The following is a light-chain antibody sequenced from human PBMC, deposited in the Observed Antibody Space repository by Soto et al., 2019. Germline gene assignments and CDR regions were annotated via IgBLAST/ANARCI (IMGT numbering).Light chain of an antibody. V-gene: IGKV1-27*01. CDR3: QTYNSAPRT. CDR1: QGISNY. CDR2: AAS. J-gene: IGKJ1*01. Sequence: DIQMTQSPSSLSASVGDRVTITCRASQGISNYLAWYHQKPGKVPKLLIYAASTLQSGVPSRFSGSGSDTDFTLTISSLQPEDVATDYCQTYNSAPRTFGQGTKVEIK.